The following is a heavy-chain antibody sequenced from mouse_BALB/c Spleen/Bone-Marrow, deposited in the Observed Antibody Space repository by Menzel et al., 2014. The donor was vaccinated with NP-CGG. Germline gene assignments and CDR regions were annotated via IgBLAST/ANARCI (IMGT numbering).Heavy chain of an antibody. V-gene: IGHV1-7*01. CDR2: INPSTGYT. J-gene: IGHJ2*01. CDR3: ARSYGKNVDY. CDR1: GYTFTSYW. D-gene: IGHD2-1*01. Sequence: VQLQQSGAELAKPGAPVKMSCKASGYTFTSYWMHWVKQRHGQGLEWIGNINPSTGYTEYNQRFKDKATLTADKSSSTAYMQLNSLTSEDSAVYYCARSYGKNVDYWGQGTTLTVSS.